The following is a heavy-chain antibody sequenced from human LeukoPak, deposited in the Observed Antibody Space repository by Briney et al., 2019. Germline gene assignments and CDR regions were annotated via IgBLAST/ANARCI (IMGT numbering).Heavy chain of an antibody. D-gene: IGHD3-3*01. Sequence: GASVKVSCKASGYTFTRYDINWVRQATGQGLEWMGWMNPNSGNTGYAQKFQGRVTMTRNTSISTAYMELSSLRSEDTAVYYCARTDLEWLSKPDYWGQGTLVTVSS. CDR2: MNPNSGNT. V-gene: IGHV1-8*01. CDR1: GYTFTRYD. J-gene: IGHJ4*02. CDR3: ARTDLEWLSKPDY.